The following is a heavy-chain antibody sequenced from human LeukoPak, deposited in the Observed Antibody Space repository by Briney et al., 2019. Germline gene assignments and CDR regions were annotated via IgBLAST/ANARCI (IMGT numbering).Heavy chain of an antibody. J-gene: IGHJ5*02. CDR2: ISYDGSNK. V-gene: IGHV3-33*08. CDR3: AESGTGPHPNWFDP. Sequence: GGSLRLSCAASGFTFSSYGMHWVRQAPGKGLEWVAVISYDGSNKYYADSVKGRFTISRDNSKNTLYLQMNSLRAEDTAVYYCAESGTGPHPNWFDPWGQGTLVTVAS. CDR1: GFTFSSYG. D-gene: IGHD6-13*01.